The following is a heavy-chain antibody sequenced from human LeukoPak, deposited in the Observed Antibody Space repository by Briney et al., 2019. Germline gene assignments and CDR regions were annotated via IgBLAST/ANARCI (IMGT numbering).Heavy chain of an antibody. CDR3: ARVRSGQQLVRYYYYMDV. D-gene: IGHD6-13*01. J-gene: IGHJ6*03. V-gene: IGHV3-48*01. CDR1: GFTFSSYS. CDR2: ISSSSSTI. Sequence: QPGGCLRLSCAASGFTFSSYSMNWVRQAPGKGLEWVSYISSSSSTIYYADSVKGRFTISRDNAKNSLYLQMNSLRAEDTAVYYCARVRSGQQLVRYYYYMDVWGKGTTVTISS.